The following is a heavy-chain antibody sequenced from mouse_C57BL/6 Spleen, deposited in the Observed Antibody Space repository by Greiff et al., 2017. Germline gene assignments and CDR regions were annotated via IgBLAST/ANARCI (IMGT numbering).Heavy chain of an antibody. V-gene: IGHV7-3*01. Sequence: EVQLVESGGGLVQPGGSLSLSCAASGFTFTDYYMSWVRQPPGKALEWLGFIRNKANGYTTEYSASVKGRFTISRDNSQSILYLLMNALRAEDSATYYCARLYGNYVWYFDVWGTGTTVTVSS. D-gene: IGHD2-1*01. CDR2: IRNKANGYTT. J-gene: IGHJ1*03. CDR1: GFTFTDYY. CDR3: ARLYGNYVWYFDV.